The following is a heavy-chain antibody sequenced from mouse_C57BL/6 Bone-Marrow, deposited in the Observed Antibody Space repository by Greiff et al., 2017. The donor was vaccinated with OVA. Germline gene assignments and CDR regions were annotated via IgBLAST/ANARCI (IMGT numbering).Heavy chain of an antibody. CDR3: ARGFYDGYYAMDY. CDR2: IYPGSGNT. CDR1: GYTFTDYY. V-gene: IGHV1-76*01. J-gene: IGHJ4*01. Sequence: QVQLKESGAELVRPGASVKLSCKASGYTFTDYYINWVKQRPGQGLEWIARIYPGSGNTYYNEKFKGKATLTAEKSSSTAYMQLSSLTSEDAAVYFCARGFYDGYYAMDYWGQGTSVTVSS. D-gene: IGHD2-3*01.